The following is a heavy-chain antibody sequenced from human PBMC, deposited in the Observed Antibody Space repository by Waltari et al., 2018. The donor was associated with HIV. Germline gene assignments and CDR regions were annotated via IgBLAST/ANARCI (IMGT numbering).Heavy chain of an antibody. Sequence: VQLVQSGAEVKRPGASVKVSCKASGYPLTDHYVFWVRHVPGPGLEWMGWMNPNGGATKYAQKFQGRISMTRDTSITTAYMELSGLRSDDTAIFYCVRDRGLNWNGDIWGQGTLVTVSS. CDR1: GYPLTDHY. D-gene: IGHD3-3*01. V-gene: IGHV1-2*02. J-gene: IGHJ4*02. CDR3: VRDRGLNWNGDI. CDR2: MNPNGGAT.